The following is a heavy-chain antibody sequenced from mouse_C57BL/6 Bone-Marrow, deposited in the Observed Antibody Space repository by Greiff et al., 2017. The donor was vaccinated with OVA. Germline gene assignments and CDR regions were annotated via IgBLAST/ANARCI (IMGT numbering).Heavy chain of an antibody. CDR2: IYPRSGNT. Sequence: VQGVESGAELARPGASVKLSCKASGYTFTSYGISWVKQRTGQGLEWIGEIYPRSGNTYYNEKFKGKATLTADKSSSTAYMELRSLTSEDSAVYFCAREGCYSWYFDVWGTGTTVTVSS. V-gene: IGHV1-81*01. CDR3: AREGCYSWYFDV. CDR1: GYTFTSYG. J-gene: IGHJ1*03. D-gene: IGHD2-12*01.